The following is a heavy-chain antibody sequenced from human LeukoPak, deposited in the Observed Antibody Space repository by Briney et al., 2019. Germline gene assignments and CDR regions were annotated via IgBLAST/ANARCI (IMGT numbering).Heavy chain of an antibody. D-gene: IGHD1-26*01. CDR3: ARHGGKKYNWFDP. CDR2: IYHSGST. J-gene: IGHJ5*02. V-gene: IGHV4-38-2*01. CDR1: GYSICSGYY. Sequence: PSETLSLTCAVSGYSICSGYYWGWIRQPPGKGLEWIGSIYHSGSTYYNPSLKSRVTISVDTSKNQFSLKLSSVTAADTAVYYCARHGGKKYNWFDPWGQGTPVTVSS.